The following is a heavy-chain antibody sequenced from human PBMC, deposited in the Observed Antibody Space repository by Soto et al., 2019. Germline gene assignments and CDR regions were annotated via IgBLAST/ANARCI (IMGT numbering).Heavy chain of an antibody. V-gene: IGHV4-38-2*02. J-gene: IGHJ4*02. CDR1: GYAIGIGDY. D-gene: IGHD2-8*02. Sequence: SETLSLTCAVSGYAIGIGDYWVCILQPPGKGLEWIGSIFHSGNAYYNPSLKSRVTISVDTSKNLFSLKLSSVTAADTAVYYCSRDTGSCMDYFDYWGQGILVTVSS. CDR3: SRDTGSCMDYFDY. CDR2: IFHSGNA.